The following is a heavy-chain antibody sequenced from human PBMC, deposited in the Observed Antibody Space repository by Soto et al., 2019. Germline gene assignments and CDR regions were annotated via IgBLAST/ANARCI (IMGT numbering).Heavy chain of an antibody. CDR1: GYTFTNYA. Sequence: QVQLVQSGAEVKKPGASVKVSCKASGYTFTNYAMHWVRQAPGQRLEWMGWINAGNGNTKYSEKFQGRVTITRDTPAPTAYMELSSLRSEDTAVYYCARGGSFYWYFDLWGRGTLVTVSS. J-gene: IGHJ2*01. D-gene: IGHD1-26*01. CDR2: INAGNGNT. CDR3: ARGGSFYWYFDL. V-gene: IGHV1-3*01.